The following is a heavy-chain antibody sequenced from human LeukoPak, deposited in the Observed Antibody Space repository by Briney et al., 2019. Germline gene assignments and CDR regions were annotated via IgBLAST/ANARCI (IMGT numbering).Heavy chain of an antibody. Sequence: PGGSLRLSCAASGFTFSDSAMHWVRQASGKGLEWVGRIRSKANSYATAYAASVKGRFTISRDDSKNTAYLQMNSLKTEDTAVYYCTNFSGSRYAFDIWGQGTMVTVSS. V-gene: IGHV3-73*01. CDR1: GFTFSDSA. CDR2: IRSKANSYAT. J-gene: IGHJ3*02. D-gene: IGHD1-26*01. CDR3: TNFSGSRYAFDI.